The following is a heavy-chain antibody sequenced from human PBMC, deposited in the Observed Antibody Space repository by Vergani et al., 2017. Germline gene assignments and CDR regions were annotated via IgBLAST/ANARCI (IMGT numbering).Heavy chain of an antibody. CDR3: ARMIAAAGTECFDY. V-gene: IGHV4-59*01. CDR1: GGSINSYY. Sequence: QVQLQESGPGLVKPSETLSLTCTVSGGSINSYYWSWIRQPPWKGLEWVGYIYYSGSTNYNPSLKSRVTISVDTSKTQFSLKLSYVTAADTAVYYCARMIAAAGTECFDYWGQGTLVTVSS. J-gene: IGHJ4*02. D-gene: IGHD6-13*01. CDR2: IYYSGST.